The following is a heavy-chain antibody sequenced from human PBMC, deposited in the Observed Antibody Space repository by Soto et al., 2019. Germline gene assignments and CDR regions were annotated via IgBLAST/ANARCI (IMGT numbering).Heavy chain of an antibody. CDR2: IYYSGST. Sequence: TYTVSGGYIRSGDYYWSRKSQPPGKGLEWIGYIYYSGSTYYNPSLKSRVTISVDTSKNQFSLKLSSVTAADTAVYYCARALMIVQKNWFDPWGQGTLVTVSS. D-gene: IGHD3-22*01. CDR1: GGYIRSGDYY. CDR3: ARALMIVQKNWFDP. J-gene: IGHJ5*02. V-gene: IGHV4-30-4*01.